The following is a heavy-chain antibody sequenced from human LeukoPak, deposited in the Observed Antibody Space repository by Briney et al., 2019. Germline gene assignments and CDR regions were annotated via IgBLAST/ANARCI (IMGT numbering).Heavy chain of an antibody. Sequence: PGGSLRLSCAASGFTFSSYSMNWVRQAPGKGPEWISYITSSSTSIYYADSVKGRFTISRDNAMNSLYLQMNSLRAEDTAVYYCAREPFWSGYYSNLHFDYWGQGTLVTVSS. CDR1: GFTFSSYS. CDR2: ITSSSTSI. CDR3: AREPFWSGYYSNLHFDY. J-gene: IGHJ4*02. V-gene: IGHV3-48*01. D-gene: IGHD3-3*01.